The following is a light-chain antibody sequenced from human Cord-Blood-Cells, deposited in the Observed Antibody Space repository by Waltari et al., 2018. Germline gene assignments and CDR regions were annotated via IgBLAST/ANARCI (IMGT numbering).Light chain of an antibody. J-gene: IGKJ1*01. V-gene: IGKV3-11*01. CDR2: DAS. CDR3: QQRSNWPPWT. Sequence: EIVLTQPPATLFLSPGVRSTLSCRASQSVSSYLAWYQQKPGQAPRLLIYDASTKATGSPARFSGSGAGTDVTLTISSLEPEDVAVYYCQQRSNWPPWTFGQGTKVEIK. CDR1: QSVSSY.